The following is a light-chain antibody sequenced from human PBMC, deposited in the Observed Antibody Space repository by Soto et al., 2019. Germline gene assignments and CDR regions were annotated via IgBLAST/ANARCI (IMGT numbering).Light chain of an antibody. CDR2: GAS. CDR1: QSVSSN. Sequence: EIVMTQSPATLYVSPGERATLSCRASQSVSSNLAWYQQKPGQAPRLLIYGASTRATGIPARFSGSGSGTEFALTISSLQSEDFAVHYCQQYNNWPRGTFGQGTKVEIK. J-gene: IGKJ1*01. V-gene: IGKV3-15*01. CDR3: QQYNNWPRGT.